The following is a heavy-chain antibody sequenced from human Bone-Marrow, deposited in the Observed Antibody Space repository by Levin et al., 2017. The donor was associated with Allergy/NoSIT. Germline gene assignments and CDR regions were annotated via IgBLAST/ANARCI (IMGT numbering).Heavy chain of an antibody. V-gene: IGHV3-11*01. J-gene: IGHJ4*02. CDR2: ISSRDGTT. Sequence: GGSLRLSCAVSGFTFSNYYMSWIRQAPGKGLEWVSYISSRDGTTEYADSVKGRFTISRDNAKNSLSLQMNSLRAEDTAVYYCARINTAMGSFEYWGQGAMVTGSS. CDR1: GFTFSNYY. CDR3: ARINTAMGSFEY. D-gene: IGHD5-18*01.